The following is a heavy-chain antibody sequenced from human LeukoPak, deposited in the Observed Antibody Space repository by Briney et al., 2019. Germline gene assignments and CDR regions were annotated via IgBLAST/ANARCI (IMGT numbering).Heavy chain of an antibody. D-gene: IGHD6-6*01. J-gene: IGHJ6*02. CDR3: ARFSEDSSSFFDYYYGMDV. CDR2: IYYSGST. Sequence: SETLSLTCTVSGGSISSSSYYWGWIRQPPGKGLEWIGSIYYSGSTYYNPSLKSRVTISVDTSKNQFSLKLSSVTAADTAVYYCARFSEDSSSFFDYYYGMDVWGQGTTVTVSS. CDR1: GGSISSSSYY. V-gene: IGHV4-39*07.